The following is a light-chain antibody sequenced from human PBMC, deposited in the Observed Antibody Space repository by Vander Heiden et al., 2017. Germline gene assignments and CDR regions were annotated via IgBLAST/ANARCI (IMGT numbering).Light chain of an antibody. Sequence: SYELTQPPSVSVSPGQTARITCSGDSLPQPYAFWYQQKPGQAPVMVMYKDSERSSGIPDRFSGSSSGTTVTLTSSGVQAEDEADYYCQSADSSDADVVFGGGTKLTVL. CDR2: KDS. CDR1: SLPQPY. V-gene: IGLV3-25*03. J-gene: IGLJ2*01. CDR3: QSADSSDADVV.